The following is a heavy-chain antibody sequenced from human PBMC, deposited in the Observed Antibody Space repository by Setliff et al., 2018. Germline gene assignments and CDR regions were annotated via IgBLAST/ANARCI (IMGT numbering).Heavy chain of an antibody. CDR1: GYTFTSYA. CDR3: ARDYTYYNFWSGPSSDAFDI. D-gene: IGHD3-3*01. CDR2: INAGNGNT. J-gene: IGHJ3*02. Sequence: ASVKVSCKASGYTFTSYAMHWVRQAPGQRLEWMGWINAGNGNTKYSQKFQGRVIITRDTSASTAYMELSSLTSEDTAVYYCARDYTYYNFWSGPSSDAFDIWGQGTMVTVSS. V-gene: IGHV1-3*01.